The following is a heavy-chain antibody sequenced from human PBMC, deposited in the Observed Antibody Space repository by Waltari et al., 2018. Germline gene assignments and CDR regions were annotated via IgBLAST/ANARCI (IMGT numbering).Heavy chain of an antibody. V-gene: IGHV3-74*01. CDR1: GLPTSGTW. J-gene: IGHJ4*02. CDR2: ISGDGSTI. Sequence: EVQLVESGGGLVQPGGSLGLSCAASGLPTSGTWLHWVRQVPGKGLVWVSRISGDGSTINYADSVKGRFTISRDTAKNTLYLQMNSLRAEDTAVYYCARGADLRGQGILVTVSS. D-gene: IGHD3-3*01. CDR3: ARGADL.